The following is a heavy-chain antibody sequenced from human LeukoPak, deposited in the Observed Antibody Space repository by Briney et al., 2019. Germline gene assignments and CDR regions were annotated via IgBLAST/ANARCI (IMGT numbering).Heavy chain of an antibody. Sequence: ASVKVSCKASGYTFTSYDINWLRQATGQGPEWMGWMNPNSGATGYAQKFQGRVTMTRSTSINTAYMELSSLRSEDTAVYYCARGPYGDYSVWYFDYWGQGTLVTVSS. CDR1: GYTFTSYD. CDR3: ARGPYGDYSVWYFDY. CDR2: MNPNSGAT. V-gene: IGHV1-8*01. D-gene: IGHD4-17*01. J-gene: IGHJ4*02.